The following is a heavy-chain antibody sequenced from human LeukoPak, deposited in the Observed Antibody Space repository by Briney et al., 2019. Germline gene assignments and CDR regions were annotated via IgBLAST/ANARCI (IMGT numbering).Heavy chain of an antibody. Sequence: SQTLSLTCTVSGGSISSGSYYWSWIRQPAGKGLEWIGRIYTSGSTNYNPSLKSRVTISVDTSKNQFSLKLSSVTAADTAVYCCARESIAARLFSHYYYMDVWGKGTTVTVSS. J-gene: IGHJ6*03. D-gene: IGHD6-6*01. CDR3: ARESIAARLFSHYYYMDV. CDR1: GGSISSGSYY. CDR2: IYTSGST. V-gene: IGHV4-61*02.